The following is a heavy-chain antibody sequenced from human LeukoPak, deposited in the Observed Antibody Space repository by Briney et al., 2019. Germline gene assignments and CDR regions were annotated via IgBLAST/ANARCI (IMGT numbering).Heavy chain of an antibody. CDR3: ASPVDPDTRLGLDF. CDR1: GGNFSSYA. Sequence: ASVKVSCKTSGGNFSSYAISWVRQAPGQGLEWMGGSIPIFGTTNYAQRFQGRVTITADESTGTAYMELSSLRSEDTAVYYCASPVDPDTRLGLDFWGQGTLVTVSS. CDR2: SIPIFGTT. J-gene: IGHJ4*02. V-gene: IGHV1-69*13.